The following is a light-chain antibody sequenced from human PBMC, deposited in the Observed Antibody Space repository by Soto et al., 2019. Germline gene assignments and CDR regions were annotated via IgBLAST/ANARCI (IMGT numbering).Light chain of an antibody. V-gene: IGKV1-5*03. Sequence: DIQLTQPPSTLSPSVGERVTIICRASQSISSWLAWYQQKAGKAPKLLISKASNLDSGVPSRFSGSGSGTEFTPTISSLQPDDFATYYCQQYNSYLGTFGQGTEVDIK. CDR1: QSISSW. CDR2: KAS. CDR3: QQYNSYLGT. J-gene: IGKJ1*01.